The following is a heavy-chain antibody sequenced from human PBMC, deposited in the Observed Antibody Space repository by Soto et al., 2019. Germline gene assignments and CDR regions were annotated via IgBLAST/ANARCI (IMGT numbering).Heavy chain of an antibody. CDR1: GYDFSKFD. J-gene: IGHJ5*02. Sequence: QIQLVQSGAELKRPGASVRVSCEASGYDFSKFDIGWLRQAPGQGPEWMGRISPKSANTNYAQRFQGRVTMTADTSTSTAYMEVRRLRSDDTAVYYCATSYDSGFDPCGQGTLVTVSS. CDR3: ATSYDSGFDP. D-gene: IGHD3-3*01. V-gene: IGHV1-18*01. CDR2: ISPKSANT.